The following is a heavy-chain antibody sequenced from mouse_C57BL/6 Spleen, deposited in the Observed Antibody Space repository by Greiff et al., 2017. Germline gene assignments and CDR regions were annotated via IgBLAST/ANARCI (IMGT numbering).Heavy chain of an antibody. D-gene: IGHD1-1*01. J-gene: IGHJ3*01. CDR3: ERQEGRGLLRFSWFAY. Sequence: VQLQQSGAELVKPGASVKLSCKASGYTFTEYTIHWVQQRPGQGLEWIGWFYPGSGSIKYNEKFKDKATLTADKSSSTVSMELSRLTSEDSAVYICERQEGRGLLRFSWFAYRGKGTLVTVDA. CDR1: GYTFTEYT. V-gene: IGHV1-62-2*01. CDR2: FYPGSGSI.